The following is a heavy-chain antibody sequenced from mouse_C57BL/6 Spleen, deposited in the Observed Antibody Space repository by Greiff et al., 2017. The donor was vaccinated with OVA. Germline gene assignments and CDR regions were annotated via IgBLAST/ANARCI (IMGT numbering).Heavy chain of an antibody. CDR1: GYAFSSSW. CDR3: AREGSIYFDY. CDR2: IYPGDGDT. D-gene: IGHD6-1*01. J-gene: IGHJ2*01. Sequence: QVQLQQSGPELVKPGASVTISCKASGYAFSSSWMNWVKQRPGKGLEWIGRIYPGDGDTNYNGKFKGKATLTADKSSSTAYMQLSSLTSEDSAVYFCAREGSIYFDYWGQGTTLTVSS. V-gene: IGHV1-82*01.